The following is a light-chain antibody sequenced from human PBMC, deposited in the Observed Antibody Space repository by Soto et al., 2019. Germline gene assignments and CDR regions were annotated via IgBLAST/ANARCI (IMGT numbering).Light chain of an antibody. J-gene: IGKJ3*01. CDR3: EQAYSPQVT. Sequence: DIQLTQSPSSLSASVGDRVTITYRASEFISNFLNWYQHSPGKAPSLLIYLASHLPGGVPSWVSRRGFWTHFARTISGLQPEDFATDDCEQAYSPQVTFGPGTNVDL. CDR2: LAS. V-gene: IGKV1-39*01. CDR1: EFISNF.